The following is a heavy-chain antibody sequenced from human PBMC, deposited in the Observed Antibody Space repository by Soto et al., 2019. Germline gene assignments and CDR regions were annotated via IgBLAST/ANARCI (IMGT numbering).Heavy chain of an antibody. J-gene: IGHJ3*02. CDR3: ARVGSRHDNSSGWYNAFDI. V-gene: IGHV1-2*04. CDR2: INPNSGGT. D-gene: IGHD6-19*01. CDR1: GYTFTGYY. Sequence: ASVKVSCKASGYTFTGYYMHWVRQAPGQGLEWMGWINPNSGGTNYAQKFQGWVPMTRDTSISTAYMELSRLRSDDTAVYYCARVGSRHDNSSGWYNAFDIPDKETMVTLSS.